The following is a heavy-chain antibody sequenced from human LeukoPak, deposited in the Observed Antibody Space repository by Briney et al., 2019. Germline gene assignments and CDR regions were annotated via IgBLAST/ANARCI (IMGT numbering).Heavy chain of an antibody. CDR3: ARHPAHYYDSSGYYYVGVH. CDR2: IYYSGST. J-gene: IGHJ4*02. CDR1: GGSISSSSYY. V-gene: IGHV4-39*01. D-gene: IGHD3-22*01. Sequence: SETLSLTCTVSGGSISSSSYYWGWIRQPPGKGLEWIGSIYYSGSTYYNPSLKSRVTISVDTSKNQFSLKLSSVTAADTAVYYCARHPAHYYDSSGYYYVGVHWGQGTLVTVSS.